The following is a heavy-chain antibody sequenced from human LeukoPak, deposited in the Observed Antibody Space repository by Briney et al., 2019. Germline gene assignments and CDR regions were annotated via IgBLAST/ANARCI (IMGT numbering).Heavy chain of an antibody. Sequence: PGGSLRLSCAASGFTFRSYGMHWVRQAPGKGLDWVTVISYDGSYKYYAESVKGRFTISRDNSKKTLYLQMNSLRAEDTAVYYRAKDHGSGSYHDPNWFDPWGQGTLVTVSS. CDR2: ISYDGSYK. CDR1: GFTFRSYG. D-gene: IGHD3-10*01. CDR3: AKDHGSGSYHDPNWFDP. V-gene: IGHV3-30*18. J-gene: IGHJ5*02.